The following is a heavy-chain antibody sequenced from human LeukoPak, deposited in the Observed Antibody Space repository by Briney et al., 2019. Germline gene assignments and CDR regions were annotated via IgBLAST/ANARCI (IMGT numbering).Heavy chain of an antibody. J-gene: IGHJ4*02. CDR1: GYTFTSYG. CDR3: AREYYDFWSGYKPTFDY. CDR2: TSAYNGNT. V-gene: IGHV1-18*01. Sequence: ASVEVSCKASGYTFTSYGISWVRQAPGQGLEWMGWTSAYNGNTNYAQKLQGRVTMTTDTSTSTAYMELRSLRSDDTAVYYCAREYYDFWSGYKPTFDYWGQGTLVTVSS. D-gene: IGHD3-3*01.